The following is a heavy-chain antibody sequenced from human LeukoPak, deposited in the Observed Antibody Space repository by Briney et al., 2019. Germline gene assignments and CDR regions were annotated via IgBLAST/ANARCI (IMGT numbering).Heavy chain of an antibody. CDR2: IHYSGGT. J-gene: IGHJ4*02. D-gene: IGHD1-26*01. V-gene: IGHV4-59*01. Sequence: SETLSLTCTVSGGSISSYYWSWIRQPPGKGLEWIGYIHYSGGTNYNPSLKSRVTISVDTSKSQFSLKLSSVTAADTAFYYCARGDGSSRIDYWGQGTLVTVSS. CDR1: GGSISSYY. CDR3: ARGDGSSRIDY.